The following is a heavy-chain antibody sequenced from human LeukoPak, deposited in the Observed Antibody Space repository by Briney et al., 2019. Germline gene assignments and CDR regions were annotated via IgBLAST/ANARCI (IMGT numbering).Heavy chain of an antibody. CDR2: MNPNSGNT. CDR1: GYTFSTYD. CDR3: ARGPSRDYGSGSSWFDP. J-gene: IGHJ5*02. D-gene: IGHD3-10*01. V-gene: IGHV1-8*01. Sequence: GAPMKVSCKASGYTFSTYDINWVRQVTGQGLEWMGWMNPNSGNTGYAQKIQGRVTMTRNTSINTAYMELSSLRSEDTAVYYCARGPSRDYGSGSSWFDPWGQGTLVTVSS.